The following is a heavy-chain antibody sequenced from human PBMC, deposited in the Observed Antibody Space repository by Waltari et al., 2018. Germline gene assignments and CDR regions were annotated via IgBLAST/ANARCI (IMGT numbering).Heavy chain of an antibody. D-gene: IGHD6-19*01. J-gene: IGHJ4*02. V-gene: IGHV3-7*04. CDR1: GFSFKTYW. Sequence: EVQLVESGGGLVEPGGSVRLSCAASGFSFKTYWMSWICQAPGKGLEWVATIKQDGNDRYYVDSVKGRFTISRDNGKNSLYLQMNNLRVDNTAVYYCARPLYPSGWDQFDSWGQGTLVTVSS. CDR2: IKQDGNDR. CDR3: ARPLYPSGWDQFDS.